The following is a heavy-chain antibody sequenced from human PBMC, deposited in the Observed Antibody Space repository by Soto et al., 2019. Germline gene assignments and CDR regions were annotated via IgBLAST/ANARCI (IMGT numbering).Heavy chain of an antibody. J-gene: IGHJ4*02. CDR3: ATNYGGYSADY. CDR2: IFQSET. V-gene: IGHV4-39*01. Sequence: PSETLSLTCTVSGGSLSRAGFVWGWIRQPPGKGLEWIANIFQSETYYNPSLRSRVTISADTSKNQFSPKLSSVTAADTAVYYCATNYGGYSADYWGPGTLVTVSS. CDR1: GGSLSRAGFV. D-gene: IGHD4-17*01.